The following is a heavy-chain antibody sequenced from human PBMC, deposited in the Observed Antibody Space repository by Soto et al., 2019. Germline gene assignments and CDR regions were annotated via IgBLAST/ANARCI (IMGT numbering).Heavy chain of an antibody. V-gene: IGHV3-9*01. Sequence: GGSLRLSWAASGFTFDDYAMLWGRQAPGKGLEWVSGISWNSGSIGYADSVKGRFTISRDKGKNSLYLQMNSLRAEDTALYYCAKDKNTPIVATILGRRDYAMDFRGQRTTVTASS. CDR1: GFTFDDYA. CDR3: AKDKNTPIVATILGRRDYAMDF. CDR2: ISWNSGSI. J-gene: IGHJ6*02. D-gene: IGHD5-12*01.